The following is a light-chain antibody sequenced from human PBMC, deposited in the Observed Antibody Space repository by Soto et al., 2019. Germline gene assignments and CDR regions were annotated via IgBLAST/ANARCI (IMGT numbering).Light chain of an antibody. Sequence: DIQMTQSPSSLSASVGDRVTITCRASQSISNYLNWYQQKVGKAPKLLIYAASNLQRGVTSKFSGSGSGTDFTLTISSLQPEDFATYFCQQTYSKPITFGQGTRL. CDR2: AAS. V-gene: IGKV1-39*01. CDR1: QSISNY. CDR3: QQTYSKPIT. J-gene: IGKJ5*01.